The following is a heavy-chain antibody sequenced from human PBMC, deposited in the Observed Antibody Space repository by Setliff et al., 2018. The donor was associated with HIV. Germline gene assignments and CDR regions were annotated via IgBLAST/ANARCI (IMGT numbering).Heavy chain of an antibody. J-gene: IGHJ6*02. D-gene: IGHD3-10*01. V-gene: IGHV4-34*01. Sequence: KPSETLSLTCAVYGGSFSGYYWSWIRQPPGKGLEWIGEINHSGSTNYNPSLKSRVTISVDTSMDQFSLKLNSVTAADTAVYYCARVRGRYYYHYAMDVWGQGTTVTVSS. CDR1: GGSFSGYY. CDR2: INHSGST. CDR3: ARVRGRYYYHYAMDV.